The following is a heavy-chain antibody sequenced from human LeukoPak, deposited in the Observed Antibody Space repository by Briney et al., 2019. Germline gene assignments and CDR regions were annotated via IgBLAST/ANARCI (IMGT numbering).Heavy chain of an antibody. Sequence: PGRSLRLSCAASGFTFRSYGMHWVRQAPGKGLEWVAVIWYDGSNKYYVDSVKGRFTISRENAKNSLYLQMNSLRAGDTAVYYCTRGPGGAGGNLDAFDMWGQGTVVTVSA. CDR1: GFTFRSYG. CDR2: IWYDGSNK. J-gene: IGHJ3*02. V-gene: IGHV3-33*01. D-gene: IGHD3-16*01. CDR3: TRGPGGAGGNLDAFDM.